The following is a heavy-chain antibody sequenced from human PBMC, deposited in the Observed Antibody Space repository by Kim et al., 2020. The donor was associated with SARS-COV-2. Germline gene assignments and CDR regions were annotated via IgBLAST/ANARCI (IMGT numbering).Heavy chain of an antibody. Sequence: DSAKGRFTSSRDNSKNTLYRPMSSLRAEDTAVYYCVSDIVVVPAAITTDYWGQGTLVTVSS. CDR3: VSDIVVVPAAITTDY. J-gene: IGHJ4*02. V-gene: IGHV3-64D*09. D-gene: IGHD2-2*02.